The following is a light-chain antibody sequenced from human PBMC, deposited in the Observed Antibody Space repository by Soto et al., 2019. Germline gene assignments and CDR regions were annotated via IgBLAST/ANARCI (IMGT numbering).Light chain of an antibody. CDR3: QQYKSYPRT. CDR1: ESISGW. V-gene: IGKV1-5*03. J-gene: IGKJ1*01. CDR2: KAS. Sequence: DIQMTQSPSTLSASVGDRVTITCRASESISGWLAWYQQKPGKAPKLVIFKASTLESGVPSRFSGSGAGTESTLSISSLQPDDFAIYYCQQYKSYPRTFGQGTKVEIK.